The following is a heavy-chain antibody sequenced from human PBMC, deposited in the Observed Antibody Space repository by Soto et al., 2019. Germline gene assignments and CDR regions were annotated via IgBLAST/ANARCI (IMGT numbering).Heavy chain of an antibody. D-gene: IGHD3-3*01. V-gene: IGHV1-2*02. Sequence: QVQLVQSGAEVKKPGASVKVSCKASGYTFTGYYMHWVRQAPGQGLEWMGWINPNSGDTNYAQKFQGRVTMTRDTSISTAYMELSRLRSDDTAVYYCAREASEYEPRHDYWGQGTLVTVSS. CDR1: GYTFTGYY. J-gene: IGHJ4*02. CDR2: INPNSGDT. CDR3: AREASEYEPRHDY.